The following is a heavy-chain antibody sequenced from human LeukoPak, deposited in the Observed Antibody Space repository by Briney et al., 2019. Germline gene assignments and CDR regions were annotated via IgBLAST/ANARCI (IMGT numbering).Heavy chain of an antibody. V-gene: IGHV3-23*05. CDR3: AKDVVPDSGWDIDY. J-gene: IGHJ4*02. CDR2: IYNSGSEV. CDR1: GYSFSTYS. Sequence: GGSLRLSCVGYGYSFSTYSMTWVRQGPGKGLEWVSSIYNSGSEVFSADSVKGRSTISRDNSQNTLYLQMNSLRVEDTAIYYCAKDVVPDSGWDIDYWGQGTLVTVSS. D-gene: IGHD6-25*01.